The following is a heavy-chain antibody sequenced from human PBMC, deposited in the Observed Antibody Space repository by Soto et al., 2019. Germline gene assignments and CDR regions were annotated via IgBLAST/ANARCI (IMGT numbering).Heavy chain of an antibody. CDR2: IYHSGST. CDR3: ARKSSSGWERFDY. Sequence: SETLSLTCAVSGYSISSGYYWGWIRQPPGKGLEWIGSIYHSGSTYYNPSLKSRVTISVDTSKNQFSLKLSSVTAADTAVYYCARKSSSGWERFDYWGQGTLVTSPQ. V-gene: IGHV4-38-2*01. D-gene: IGHD6-19*01. J-gene: IGHJ4*02. CDR1: GYSISSGYY.